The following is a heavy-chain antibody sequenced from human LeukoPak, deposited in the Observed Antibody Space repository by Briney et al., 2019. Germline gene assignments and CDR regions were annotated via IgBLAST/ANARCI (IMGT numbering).Heavy chain of an antibody. Sequence: GGSLRLSCVASGFTFSNYDMHWVRQAPGKGLEWVAVIAYDGSISYYIDSVKGRFTISRDNSKNTLYLQMNSLRAEDTAVYYCAKADRITIFGVVIRPPSKYYFDYWGQGTLVTVSS. J-gene: IGHJ4*02. CDR3: AKADRITIFGVVIRPPSKYYFDY. CDR2: IAYDGSIS. V-gene: IGHV3-30*18. D-gene: IGHD3-3*01. CDR1: GFTFSNYD.